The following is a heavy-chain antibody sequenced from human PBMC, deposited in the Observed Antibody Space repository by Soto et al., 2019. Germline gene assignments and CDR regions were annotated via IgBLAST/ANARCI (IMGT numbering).Heavy chain of an antibody. V-gene: IGHV3-30*18. CDR3: AKKLRDRSTPSCFDY. CDR1: GFTFSSYG. D-gene: IGHD3-22*01. J-gene: IGHJ4*02. CDR2: ISFDGNTN. Sequence: GGSLRLSCAASGFTFSSYGMHWVRQAPGKGLEWVAVISFDGNTNIYADSVKGRFTISRDNSENTLYLQMSSLRAEDTAVYYCAKKLRDRSTPSCFDYWGQGALVTVSS.